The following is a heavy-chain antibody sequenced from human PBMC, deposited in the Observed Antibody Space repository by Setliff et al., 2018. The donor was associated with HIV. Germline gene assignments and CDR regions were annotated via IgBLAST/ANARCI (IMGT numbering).Heavy chain of an antibody. J-gene: IGHJ3*02. CDR2: ISSSSVYI. V-gene: IGHV3-21*01. D-gene: IGHD3-22*01. CDR1: GFTFSTYS. Sequence: SLRLSCAASGFTFSTYSMNWVRQAPGMGLEWVSSISSSSVYIYYADSVKGRFTISRDNAKNSLYLQMNSLRAEDTAVYYCARAFDSPGGAYYDAFDIWGQGTMVTV. CDR3: ARAFDSPGGAYYDAFDI.